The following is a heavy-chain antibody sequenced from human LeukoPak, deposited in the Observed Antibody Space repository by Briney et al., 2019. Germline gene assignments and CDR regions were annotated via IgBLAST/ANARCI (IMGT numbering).Heavy chain of an antibody. CDR3: AKGSSTSIDY. CDR1: GFTFSSYG. J-gene: IGHJ4*02. D-gene: IGHD2-2*01. CDR2: IRYDGSNK. V-gene: IGHV3-30*02. Sequence: GGYLRLSCAASGFTFSSYGMHWVRQAPGKGLEWVAFIRYDGSNKYYADSVKGRFTIARDNSKNTLYLQMNSLRAEDTAVYYCAKGSSTSIDYWGQGTLVTVS.